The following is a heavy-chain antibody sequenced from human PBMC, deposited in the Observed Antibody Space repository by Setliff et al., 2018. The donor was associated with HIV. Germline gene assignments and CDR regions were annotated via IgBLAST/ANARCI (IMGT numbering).Heavy chain of an antibody. J-gene: IGHJ3*01. CDR2: ILSTGERT. CDR1: GFTFINYA. CDR3: DL. D-gene: IGHD2-21*01. Sequence: GGSLRLSCAASGFTFINYAMSWVRQAPGEGLEWVSAILSTGERTFYADSVKGRFTISRDNSKNTALYYCAKLLGNGGNSDPFDLWGQGTTVTVSS. V-gene: IGHV3-23*01.